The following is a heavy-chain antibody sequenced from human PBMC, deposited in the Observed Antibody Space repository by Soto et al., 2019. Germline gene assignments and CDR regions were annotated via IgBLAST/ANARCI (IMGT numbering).Heavy chain of an antibody. V-gene: IGHV4-61*01. CDR3: ARATISYYYGMDV. CDR1: GGSVSSGSYY. Sequence: QVQLQESGPGLVKPSETLSLTCTVSGGSVSSGSYYWSWIRQPPGKGLEWIGYIYYSGSTNYNPSLKSRVTISVDTSKNQFSLKLSSVTAAETAVYYCARATISYYYGMDVWGQGTTVTVSS. D-gene: IGHD3-3*01. CDR2: IYYSGST. J-gene: IGHJ6*02.